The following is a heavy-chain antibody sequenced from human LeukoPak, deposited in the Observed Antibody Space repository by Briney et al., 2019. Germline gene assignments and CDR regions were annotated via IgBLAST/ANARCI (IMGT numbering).Heavy chain of an antibody. CDR1: GLDVSGTY. J-gene: IGHJ5*02. CDR2: AFVGGDT. V-gene: IGHV3-53*01. Sequence: GGSLRLSCVSSGLDVSGTYMSWLRQAPGKGLEWVSTAFVGGDTYYADSVEGRFTLSKDISTNTMYLQMDGLRPEDTAVYFCARDQLDHWGQGALVSVSP. CDR3: ARDQLDH.